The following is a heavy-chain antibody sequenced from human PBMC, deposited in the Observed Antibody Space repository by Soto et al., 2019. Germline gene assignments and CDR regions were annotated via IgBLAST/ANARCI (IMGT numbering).Heavy chain of an antibody. J-gene: IGHJ6*02. D-gene: IGHD5-18*01. CDR2: IYYSGST. V-gene: IGHV4-31*03. CDR1: GGSISSGGYY. Sequence: SETLSLTCTVSGGSISSGGYYWSWIRQHPGKGLEWIGYIYYSGSTNYNPSLKSRVTISVDTSKNQFSLKLSSVTAADTAVYYGARGGSHSYGDIRDYYSSGMDVWGQGTTVTV. CDR3: ARGGSHSYGDIRDYYSSGMDV.